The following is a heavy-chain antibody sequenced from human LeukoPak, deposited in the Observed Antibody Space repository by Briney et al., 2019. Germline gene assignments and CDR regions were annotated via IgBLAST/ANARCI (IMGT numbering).Heavy chain of an antibody. CDR2: INSDGSSI. Sequence: GGSLRLSCAASGFTFSDYWMHWVRQAPGKGLEWVSRINSDGSSISYADSVKGRFTISRDNAKNSLYLQMNSLRAEDTAVYYCARDRWELLRSHDYWGQGTLVTVSS. J-gene: IGHJ4*02. CDR3: ARDRWELLRSHDY. D-gene: IGHD1-26*01. V-gene: IGHV3-74*01. CDR1: GFTFSDYW.